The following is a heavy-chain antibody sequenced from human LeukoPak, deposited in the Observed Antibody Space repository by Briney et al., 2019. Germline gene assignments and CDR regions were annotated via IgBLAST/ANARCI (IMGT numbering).Heavy chain of an antibody. V-gene: IGHV3-53*01. D-gene: IGHD1-1*01. CDR3: AKSWDWNDEGKYFDC. CDR1: GFTVSSNY. J-gene: IGHJ4*02. CDR2: IYSGGST. Sequence: GGSLRLSCAASGFTVSSNYMSWVRQAPGKGLEWVSVIYSGGSTYYADSVKGRFTISRDNSKNTLYLQMNSLRAEDTALYYCAKSWDWNDEGKYFDCWGQGTLVTVSS.